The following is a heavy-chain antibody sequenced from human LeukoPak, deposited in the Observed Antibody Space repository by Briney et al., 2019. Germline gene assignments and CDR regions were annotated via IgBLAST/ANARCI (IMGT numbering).Heavy chain of an antibody. Sequence: SETLSLTCTASGVSISSYYWSWIRQPPGKGLEWIGYIYYGGSTNYNPSLKSRVTISIDKSKNQFSLKLNSVTAAGTAVYYCARDLYYYDSSGYYIRYFDLWGRGTLVTVSS. V-gene: IGHV4-59*01. CDR3: ARDLYYYDSSGYYIRYFDL. D-gene: IGHD3-22*01. CDR2: IYYGGST. J-gene: IGHJ2*01. CDR1: GVSISSYY.